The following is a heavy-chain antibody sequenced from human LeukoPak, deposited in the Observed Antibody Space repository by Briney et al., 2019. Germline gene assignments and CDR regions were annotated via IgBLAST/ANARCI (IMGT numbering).Heavy chain of an antibody. CDR2: IFYSGNT. CDR1: GGSISSHY. J-gene: IGHJ6*03. Sequence: PSETLSLTCTVSGGSISSHYWSWIRQPPGKGLEWIGYIFYSGNTNYNPSLKSRVTISVDMSKNQFSLMLSSVTAADTAVYYCAREGYCSSTSCRENYMDVWGKGTTVTVSS. V-gene: IGHV4-59*11. CDR3: AREGYCSSTSCRENYMDV. D-gene: IGHD2-2*01.